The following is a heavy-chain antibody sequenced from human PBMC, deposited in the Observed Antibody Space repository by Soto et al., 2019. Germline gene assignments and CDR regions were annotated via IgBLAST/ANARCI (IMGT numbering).Heavy chain of an antibody. CDR3: ARGNIVVVIAILRVGSDNWFDP. CDR2: IYYSGST. J-gene: IGHJ5*02. V-gene: IGHV4-59*12. CDR1: GGSISSYY. Sequence: SETLSLTCTVSGGSISSYYWSWIRQPPGKGLEWIGYIYYSGSTNYNPSLKSRVTISVDTSKNQFSLKLSSVTAADTAVYYCARGNIVVVIAILRVGSDNWFDPWGQGTLVTVSS. D-gene: IGHD2-21*01.